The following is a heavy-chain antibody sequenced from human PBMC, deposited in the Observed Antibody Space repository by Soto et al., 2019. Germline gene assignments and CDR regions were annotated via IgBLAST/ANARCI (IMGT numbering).Heavy chain of an antibody. CDR2: INPSGGST. Sequence: ASVKVSCKASGYTFTSYYMHWVRQAPGQGLEWMGIINPSGGSTSYARKFQGRVTMTRDTSTSTVYMELSSLRSEDTAVYYCARDVRRPEWGGIADGNWFDPWGEGTLVTVS. CDR1: GYTFTSYY. J-gene: IGHJ5*02. V-gene: IGHV1-46*01. D-gene: IGHD6-13*01. CDR3: ARDVRRPEWGGIADGNWFDP.